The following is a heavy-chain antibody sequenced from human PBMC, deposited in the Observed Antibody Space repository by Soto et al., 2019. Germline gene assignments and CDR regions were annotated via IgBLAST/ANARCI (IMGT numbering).Heavy chain of an antibody. CDR2: IIPILGIA. D-gene: IGHD4-17*01. CDR1: GGTFSSYT. CDR3: ARDPDYGGNEPFDY. J-gene: IGHJ4*02. Sequence: QVQLMQSGAEVKKPGSSVKVSCKASGGTFSSYTISWVRQAPGQGLEWMGRIIPILGIANYAQKFQGRVTITADKSTSTAYMELSSLRSEDTAVYYCARDPDYGGNEPFDYWGQGTLVTVSS. V-gene: IGHV1-69*08.